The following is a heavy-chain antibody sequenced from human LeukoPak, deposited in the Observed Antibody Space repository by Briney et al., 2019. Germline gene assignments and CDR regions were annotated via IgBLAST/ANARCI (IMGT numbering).Heavy chain of an antibody. V-gene: IGHV1-2*02. D-gene: IGHD6-6*01. CDR1: GYNFTDYY. Sequence: GASVKVSCKASGYNFTDYYMHWVRQAPGQGLEWLGWINPNSGGTNYAQKFQGRVTMARDTSISTAYMELSRLRSDDTAVYYCARVPYSSSSYYFDYWGQGTLVTVSS. CDR2: INPNSGGT. CDR3: ARVPYSSSSYYFDY. J-gene: IGHJ4*02.